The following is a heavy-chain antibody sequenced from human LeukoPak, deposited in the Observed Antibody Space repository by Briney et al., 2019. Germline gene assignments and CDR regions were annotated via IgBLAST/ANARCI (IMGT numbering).Heavy chain of an antibody. Sequence: EASVKVSCKASGYTFTSYYMHWVRQAPGQGLEWMGIINPSGGNTNYAQKLQGRVTMTTDTSTSTAYMELRSLRSDDTAVYYCARGPDYYDSSGYRYWGQGTLVTVSS. V-gene: IGHV1-46*01. J-gene: IGHJ4*02. CDR2: INPSGGNT. CDR1: GYTFTSYY. CDR3: ARGPDYYDSSGYRY. D-gene: IGHD3-22*01.